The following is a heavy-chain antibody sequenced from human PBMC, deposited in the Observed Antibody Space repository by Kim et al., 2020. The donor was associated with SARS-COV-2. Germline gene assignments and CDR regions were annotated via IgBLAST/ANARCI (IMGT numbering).Heavy chain of an antibody. CDR3: AREESYYDILNGWFDP. J-gene: IGHJ5*02. CDR1: GGSISSYY. V-gene: IGHV4-59*01. CDR2: IYYSGST. Sequence: SETLSLTCTVSGGSISSYYWSWIRQPPGKGLEWIGYIYYSGSTNYNPSLKSRVTISVDTSKNQFSLKLSSVTAADTAVYYCAREESYYDILNGWFDPWG. D-gene: IGHD3-9*01.